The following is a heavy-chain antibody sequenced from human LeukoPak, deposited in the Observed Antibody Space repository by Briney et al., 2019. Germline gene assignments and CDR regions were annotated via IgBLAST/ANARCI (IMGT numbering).Heavy chain of an antibody. D-gene: IGHD3-16*02. Sequence: PGGSLRLSCAASGFTFSSYWMSWVRQAPGKGLEWVANIKQDGSEKYYVDSVKGRFTISRDNAKNSLYLQMNSLRAEDTAVYYCAKVLSFYYYYGMDVWGQGTTVTVSS. J-gene: IGHJ6*02. CDR3: AKVLSFYYYYGMDV. V-gene: IGHV3-7*01. CDR1: GFTFSSYW. CDR2: IKQDGSEK.